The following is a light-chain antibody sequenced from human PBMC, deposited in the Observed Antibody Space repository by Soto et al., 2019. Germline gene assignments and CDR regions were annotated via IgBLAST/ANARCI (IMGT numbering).Light chain of an antibody. CDR3: LQDYNFPWT. V-gene: IGKV1D-12*01. Sequence: DIQMTQSPSSVSASVGDGVTITCRASQGISSLLSWYQQKPGKAPKLLIYAASSLQSGVPSRFSGSGSGTYFTLTISSLQPEDFATYYCLQDYNFPWTFGQGTKVDIK. CDR1: QGISSL. J-gene: IGKJ1*01. CDR2: AAS.